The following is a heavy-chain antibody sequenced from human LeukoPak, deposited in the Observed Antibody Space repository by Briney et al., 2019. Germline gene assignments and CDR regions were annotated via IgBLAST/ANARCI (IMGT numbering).Heavy chain of an antibody. CDR1: GFTFSSYG. CDR2: IRYDGCNK. J-gene: IGHJ4*01. D-gene: IGHD2-2*01. V-gene: IGHV3-30*02. CDR3: AKSSLLVVPAATQN. Sequence: GGSLRLSCAASGFTFSSYGMHWVRQAPGKGLEWVAFIRYDGCNKYYADSVKGRFTISRDNSKNTLYLQMNSLRAEDTAVYYCAKSSLLVVPAATQNWGQGTLVTVSS.